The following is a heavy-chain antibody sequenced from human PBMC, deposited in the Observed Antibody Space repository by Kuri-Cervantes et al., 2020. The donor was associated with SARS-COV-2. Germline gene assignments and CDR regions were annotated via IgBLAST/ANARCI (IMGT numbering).Heavy chain of an antibody. CDR1: GFTFGDYA. D-gene: IGHD2-2*02. V-gene: IGHV3-49*03. J-gene: IGHJ6*03. CDR2: IRRRAFGGTT. CDR3: ARGGGDTAAIEYYSNFYMDV. Sequence: GGSLRLSCTGSGFTFGDYAMSWFRQVPGKGLRWVGFIRRRAFGGTTQSDASVRGRFIISRDDSRRIAYLQMTGLRVEDTGTYLCARGGGDTAAIEYYSNFYMDVWGKGTSVTVSS.